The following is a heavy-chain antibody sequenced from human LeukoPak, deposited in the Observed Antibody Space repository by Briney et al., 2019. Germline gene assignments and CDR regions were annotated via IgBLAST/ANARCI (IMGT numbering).Heavy chain of an antibody. D-gene: IGHD3-3*01. Sequence: VASVKVSCKASGYTFTGYYMHWVRQAPGHGLEWMGWLNPNTGGTKYAQKFQGRVTMSRDTSISTAHMELSRLRSDDTAVYYCARDGGPNYDFWSGYRQAYYYCYMDVWGKGTTVTVSS. J-gene: IGHJ6*03. CDR2: LNPNTGGT. CDR1: GYTFTGYY. V-gene: IGHV1-2*02. CDR3: ARDGGPNYDFWSGYRQAYYYCYMDV.